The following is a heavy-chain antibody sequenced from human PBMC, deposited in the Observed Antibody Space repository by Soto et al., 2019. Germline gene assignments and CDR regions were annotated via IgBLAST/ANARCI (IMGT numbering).Heavy chain of an antibody. J-gene: IGHJ4*02. CDR1: GFPFAPST. CDR2: LCLSVGRT. Sequence: GGSLRLSCAVSGFPFAPSTMSWVRQAPGKGLEWVSPLCLSVGRTYSADSVQGRFTVSSVISDNTLFLRMTSLTADDTAVYYCAKRDVPHSTSNAYFYDHWGRGVLVTVSS. V-gene: IGHV3-23*01. D-gene: IGHD2-21*02. CDR3: AKRDVPHSTSNAYFYDH.